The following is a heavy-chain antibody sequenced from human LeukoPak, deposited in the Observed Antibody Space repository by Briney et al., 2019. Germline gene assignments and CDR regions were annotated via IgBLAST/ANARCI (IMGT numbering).Heavy chain of an antibody. CDR1: GFTFDDYA. V-gene: IGHV3-43*02. D-gene: IGHD4-17*01. CDR3: AKDALGGYGDYGYYYYYMDV. Sequence: GGCLRLSFAASGFTFDDYAIPSVRQARGKGLGLVSLISGDGGSTYYADCVKGRFTISKDNSKNYLHLQMNSLRTEDSALYYCAKDALGGYGDYGYYYYYMDVWGKGTTVTVSS. J-gene: IGHJ6*03. CDR2: ISGDGGST.